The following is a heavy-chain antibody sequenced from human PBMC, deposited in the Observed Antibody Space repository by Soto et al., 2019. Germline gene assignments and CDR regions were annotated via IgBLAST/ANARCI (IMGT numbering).Heavy chain of an antibody. CDR3: AKDKCEASGWWNYFDS. CDR1: GFTFDDYA. D-gene: IGHD6-19*01. CDR2: ISWTSGII. Sequence: EVQLVESGGGLVHPGRSLRLSCVVSGFTFDDYAMHWVRQAPGKGLEWVSGISWTSGIIAYADSVKGRFTVSRGNANNSLYLKLNRLIAEDTVDYCCAKDKCEASGWWNYFDSWGQGTLVTVPS. V-gene: IGHV3-9*01. J-gene: IGHJ4*02.